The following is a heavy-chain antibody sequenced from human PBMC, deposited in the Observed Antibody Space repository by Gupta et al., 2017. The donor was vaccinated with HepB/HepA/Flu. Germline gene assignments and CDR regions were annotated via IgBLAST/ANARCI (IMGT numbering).Heavy chain of an antibody. D-gene: IGHD6-13*01. CDR2: IKKDGSEK. J-gene: IGHJ5*02. V-gene: IGHV3-7*01. Sequence: EVQLVESGGDLVQPGGSLRLSCAASGFTFGDYWMSWVRQAPGKGLEWVANIKKDGSEKYYVDSVKGRFIISRENAKNSLYLQMNSLRVEDTAVYYCARPGFAAAATFGWFNPWGQGTLVTVSS. CDR3: ARPGFAAAATFGWFNP. CDR1: GFTFGDYW.